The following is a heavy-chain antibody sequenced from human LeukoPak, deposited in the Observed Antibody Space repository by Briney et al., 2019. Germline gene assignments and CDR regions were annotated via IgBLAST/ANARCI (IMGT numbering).Heavy chain of an antibody. CDR1: GFTFSSYS. D-gene: IGHD5-12*01. Sequence: GGSLRLSCAASGFTFSSYSMNWVRQAPGKGLEWVSSISSSSSYIYYADSVKGRFTTSRDNAKNSLYLQIHSLRVDDTSMYYCARDADVVATITKLDYWGQGTLVTVSS. CDR3: ARDADVVATITKLDY. J-gene: IGHJ4*02. CDR2: ISSSSSYI. V-gene: IGHV3-21*06.